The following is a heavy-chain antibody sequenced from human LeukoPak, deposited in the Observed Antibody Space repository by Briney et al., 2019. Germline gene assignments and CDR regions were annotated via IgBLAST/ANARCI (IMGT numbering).Heavy chain of an antibody. V-gene: IGHV4-39*01. Sequence: GSLRLSCAASGFTFSSYEMNWVRQPPGKGLEWIGSIYYSGSTYYNPSLKSRVTISVDTSKNQFSLKLSSVTAADTAVYYCASTRDSSGYYYVWGSTRGPFDYWGQGTLVTVSS. CDR3: ASTRDSSGYYYVWGSTRGPFDY. CDR1: GFTFSSYE. D-gene: IGHD3-22*01. J-gene: IGHJ4*02. CDR2: IYYSGST.